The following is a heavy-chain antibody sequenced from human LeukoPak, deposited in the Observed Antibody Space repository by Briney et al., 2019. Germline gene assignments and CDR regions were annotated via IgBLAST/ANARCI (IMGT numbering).Heavy chain of an antibody. D-gene: IGHD3-3*01. CDR2: ISGHNGNT. Sequence: GASVKVSCKASGYTFTSYGISWVRQAPGQGLEWMGWISGHNGNTNYARKFQGRVTVTTDTTTSTAYMELRSLRSDDTAVYYCARSPPTIFGVVINMDVWGQGTTVTVSS. CDR1: GYTFTSYG. V-gene: IGHV1-18*01. CDR3: ARSPPTIFGVVINMDV. J-gene: IGHJ6*02.